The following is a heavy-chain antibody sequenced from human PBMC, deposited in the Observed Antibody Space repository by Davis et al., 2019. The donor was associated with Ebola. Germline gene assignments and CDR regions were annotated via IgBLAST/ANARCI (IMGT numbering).Heavy chain of an antibody. D-gene: IGHD3-22*01. CDR2: ISSSSSTI. Sequence: PGGSLRLSCAASGFTFSSYSMNWVRQAPGKGLEWVSYISSSSSTIYYADSVKGRFTISRDNAKNSLYLQMNSLRAEDTAVYYCARTSSGYYFNWFDPWGQGTLVTVSS. CDR3: ARTSSGYYFNWFDP. V-gene: IGHV3-48*01. CDR1: GFTFSSYS. J-gene: IGHJ5*02.